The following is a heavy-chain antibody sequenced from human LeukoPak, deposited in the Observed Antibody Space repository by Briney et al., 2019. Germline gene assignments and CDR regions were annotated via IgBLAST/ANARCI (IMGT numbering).Heavy chain of an antibody. J-gene: IGHJ4*02. CDR1: GFTFSSYA. Sequence: GRSLRLSCAASGFTFSSYAMDWVRQAPGKGLEWVAVVSYDGSNKFYADSVKGRFTISRDNSKNTLFLQMNSLRAEDTAVYYCARDRAQRAYSYGPDGEWGQGTLVTVSS. CDR3: ARDRAQRAYSYGPDGE. D-gene: IGHD5-18*01. V-gene: IGHV3-30*01. CDR2: VSYDGSNK.